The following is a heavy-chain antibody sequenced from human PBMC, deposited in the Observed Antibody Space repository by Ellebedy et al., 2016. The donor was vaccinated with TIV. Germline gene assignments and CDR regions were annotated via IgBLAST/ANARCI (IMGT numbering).Heavy chain of an antibody. CDR1: GFTFSNYW. J-gene: IGHJ5*02. D-gene: IGHD4-23*01. V-gene: IGHV3-7*03. Sequence: GESLKISCVASGFTFSNYWMTWVRQAPGKGLEWVANIKEDGSEKNYLGSVKGRFTISRDNAQNSLHLQMNSLRAEDTAVYYCTSSEGGNGFDPWGQGTLVTVPS. CDR2: IKEDGSEK. CDR3: TSSEGGNGFDP.